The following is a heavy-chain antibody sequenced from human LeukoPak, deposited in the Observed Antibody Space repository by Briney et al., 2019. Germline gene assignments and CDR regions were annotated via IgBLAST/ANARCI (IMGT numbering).Heavy chain of an antibody. D-gene: IGHD2-2*01. V-gene: IGHV3-30-3*01. CDR1: GFTSSSYA. Sequence: PGGSLRLSCAASGFTSSSYAMHCVRQAPGKGLEWVAVISYDGSNKYYADSVKGRFTISRDNSKNTLYLQMNSLRAEDMAVYYCARRSTLQLLGGANYYYYMDVWGKGTTVTVSS. CDR2: ISYDGSNK. J-gene: IGHJ6*03. CDR3: ARRSTLQLLGGANYYYYMDV.